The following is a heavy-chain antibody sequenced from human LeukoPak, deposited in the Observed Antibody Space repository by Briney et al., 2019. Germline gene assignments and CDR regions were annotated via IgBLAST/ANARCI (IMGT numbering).Heavy chain of an antibody. V-gene: IGHV1-2*02. D-gene: IGHD3-22*01. Sequence: ASVKVSCKAPGYTFTGYYMHWVRQAPGQGLEWMGWINPNSGGTNYAQKFQGRVTMTRDTSISTAYMELSRLRSDDTAVYYCARDWGYYDSNVGYWGQGTLVTVSS. CDR1: GYTFTGYY. CDR2: INPNSGGT. J-gene: IGHJ4*02. CDR3: ARDWGYYDSNVGY.